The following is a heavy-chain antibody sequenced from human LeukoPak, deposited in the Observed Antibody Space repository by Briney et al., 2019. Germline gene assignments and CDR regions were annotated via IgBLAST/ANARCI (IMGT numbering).Heavy chain of an antibody. Sequence: GGSLRLSCVGSGFSLSNYYMSWVRQAPGKGLEWVSLIRDSGETFFPDSVKGRFTISRDNSKNTMYLQMNRLRVEDTAVYFCARDRAVTQDWVEFDPWGQGTLVTVSS. J-gene: IGHJ5*02. CDR3: ARDRAVTQDWVEFDP. CDR2: IRDSGET. V-gene: IGHV3-66*03. D-gene: IGHD4-17*01. CDR1: GFSLSNYY.